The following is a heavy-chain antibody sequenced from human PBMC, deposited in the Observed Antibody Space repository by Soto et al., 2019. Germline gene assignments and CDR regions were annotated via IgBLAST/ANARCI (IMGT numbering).Heavy chain of an antibody. CDR3: ARRQIYYDSSGYSFDY. CDR2: IYPGDSDT. CDR1: GYSFTSYW. J-gene: IGHJ4*02. D-gene: IGHD3-22*01. Sequence: GESLKISCKGSGYSFTSYWIGWVRQMPGKALEWMGIIYPGDSDTRYSPSFQGQVTISADKSISTAYLQWSSLKASDTAMYYCARRQIYYDSSGYSFDYWGQGTLVTVSS. V-gene: IGHV5-51*01.